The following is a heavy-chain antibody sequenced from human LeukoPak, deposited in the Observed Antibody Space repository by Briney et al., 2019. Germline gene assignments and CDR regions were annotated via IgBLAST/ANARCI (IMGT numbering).Heavy chain of an antibody. CDR2: ISGSGSST. V-gene: IGHV3-23*01. J-gene: IGHJ4*02. CDR3: AKVGSSWPSFDY. CDR1: GFTFSSYA. D-gene: IGHD6-13*01. Sequence: GGSLRLSCAASGFTFSSYAMSWVRQAPGKGLEWVSAISGSGSSTYYADSVKGRFTISRDNSKNTLYLQMNSLRAEDTAVYYCAKVGSSWPSFDYWGQGTLVTVSS.